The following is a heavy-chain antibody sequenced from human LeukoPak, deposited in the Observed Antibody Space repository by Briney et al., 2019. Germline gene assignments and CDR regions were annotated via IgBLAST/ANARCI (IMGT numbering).Heavy chain of an antibody. J-gene: IGHJ3*02. V-gene: IGHV4-4*02. D-gene: IGHD3-3*01. CDR1: GGSISSSNW. Sequence: SETLSLTCAVSGGSISSSNWWSWVRQPPGKGLEWIGEIYHSGSTNYNPSLKSRVTISVDKSKNQFSLKLSSVTAADTAVYYCARDGEGGVGAFDIWGQGTMVTVSS. CDR2: IYHSGST. CDR3: ARDGEGGVGAFDI.